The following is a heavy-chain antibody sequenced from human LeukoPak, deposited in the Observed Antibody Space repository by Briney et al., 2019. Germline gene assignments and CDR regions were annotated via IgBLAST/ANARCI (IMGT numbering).Heavy chain of an antibody. Sequence: GGSLRLSCAASGFTVSSNYMSWVRQAPGKGLEWVSVIYSGGSTYYAGSVKGRFTISRDNSKNTLYLQMNSLRAEDTAVYYCARELYSSSWDPYYFDYWGQGTLVTVSS. CDR3: ARELYSSSWDPYYFDY. CDR1: GFTVSSNY. CDR2: IYSGGST. D-gene: IGHD6-13*01. V-gene: IGHV3-66*01. J-gene: IGHJ4*02.